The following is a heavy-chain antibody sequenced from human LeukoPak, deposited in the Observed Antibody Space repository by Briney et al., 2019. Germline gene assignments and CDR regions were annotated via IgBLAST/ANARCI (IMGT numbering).Heavy chain of an antibody. Sequence: GGSLRLSCAASGFTFSNYAMSWVRQVPGKGLEWVSGISGSGVNTYYADSVKGRFTISRDSFKNTLYLRMNSLRAEDTAVYYCATEKGDSPDYWGQGTLVTVSS. CDR2: ISGSGVNT. D-gene: IGHD2-21*01. J-gene: IGHJ4*02. CDR1: GFTFSNYA. V-gene: IGHV3-23*01. CDR3: ATEKGDSPDY.